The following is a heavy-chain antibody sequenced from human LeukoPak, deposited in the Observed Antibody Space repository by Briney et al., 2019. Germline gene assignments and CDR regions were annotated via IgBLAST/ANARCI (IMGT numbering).Heavy chain of an antibody. J-gene: IGHJ4*02. CDR1: GYSISSGYY. Sequence: SETLSLTCTVSGYSISSGYYWGWIRQPPGKGLEWIGSIYYSGSTYYNPSLKSRVTISIDTSKNQFSLKLNSVTAADTAVYYCARDLWGITSSGDYWGQGTLVTVSS. CDR2: IYYSGST. V-gene: IGHV4-38-2*02. CDR3: ARDLWGITSSGDY. D-gene: IGHD3-16*01.